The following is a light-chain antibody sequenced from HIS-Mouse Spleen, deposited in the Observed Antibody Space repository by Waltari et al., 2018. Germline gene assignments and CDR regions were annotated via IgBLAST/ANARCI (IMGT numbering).Light chain of an antibody. Sequence: SYVLTQPPSVSVAPGKTARITCGGNNIGSQSVHWYQQKQGQAPVLVVYDDSDRPSGIPERLSGSNSGNTATLTISRVEAGDEADYYCQVWDSSSDHVVFGGGTKLTVL. CDR3: QVWDSSSDHVV. CDR2: DDS. J-gene: IGLJ2*01. CDR1: NIGSQS. V-gene: IGLV3-21*03.